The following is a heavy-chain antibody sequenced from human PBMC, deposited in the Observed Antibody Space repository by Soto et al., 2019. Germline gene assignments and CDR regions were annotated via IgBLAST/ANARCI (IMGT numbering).Heavy chain of an antibody. CDR3: ARDLASGATHYYYYMDV. D-gene: IGHD6-25*01. V-gene: IGHV3-74*01. CDR2: INSDGSST. J-gene: IGHJ6*03. Sequence: GGSLNLSCAASGFTLSSYWMHWVRQGPGKGLVWVSRINSDGSSTDYAESVKGRFTISRDNAKNTLHLQMNSLRAEDTAVYYCARDLASGATHYYYYMDVWGKGTTVTVSS. CDR1: GFTLSSYW.